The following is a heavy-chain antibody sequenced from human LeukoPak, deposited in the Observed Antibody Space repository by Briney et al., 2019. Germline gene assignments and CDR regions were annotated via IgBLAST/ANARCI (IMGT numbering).Heavy chain of an antibody. D-gene: IGHD3-10*01. Sequence: PSETLSLTCTVSGYSISSGYSWGWIRQPPGKGLEWIGTFSHSGSPNYNPSLKSRVTISVDTSKNQFSLKLSSVTAADTAVYYCAGRKITMVRGVIVYWGQGTLVTVSS. V-gene: IGHV4-38-2*02. CDR3: AGRKITMVRGVIVY. CDR2: FSHSGSP. CDR1: GYSISSGYS. J-gene: IGHJ4*02.